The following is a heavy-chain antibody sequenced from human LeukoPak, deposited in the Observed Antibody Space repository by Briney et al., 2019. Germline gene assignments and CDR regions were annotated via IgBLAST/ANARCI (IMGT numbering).Heavy chain of an antibody. V-gene: IGHV4-34*01. Sequence: SEILSLTCAVYGGSFSGYYWTWIRQAPGKGLEWIGEINPSGTISYNPSLKSRLTISVDASKNQFSLNLRSLTAADTAVYYCARGRQEVSMIVVVMTAVSYYLDVWGKGTTVTVS. CDR1: GGSFSGYY. CDR3: ARGRQEVSMIVVVMTAVSYYLDV. J-gene: IGHJ6*03. CDR2: INPSGTI. D-gene: IGHD3-22*01.